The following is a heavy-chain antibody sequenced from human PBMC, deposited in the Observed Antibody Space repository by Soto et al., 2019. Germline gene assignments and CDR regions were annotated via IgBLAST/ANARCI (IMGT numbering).Heavy chain of an antibody. CDR2: ISSSGSTI. CDR3: ASNHYDILTGYYWDYFDY. D-gene: IGHD3-9*01. Sequence: PGGSLRLSCAASGFTFSSYEMNWVRQAPGKGLEWVSYISSSGSTIYYADSVKGRFTISRDNAKNSLYLQMNSLRAEDTAVYYCASNHYDILTGYYWDYFDYWGQGTLVTVSS. CDR1: GFTFSSYE. V-gene: IGHV3-48*03. J-gene: IGHJ4*02.